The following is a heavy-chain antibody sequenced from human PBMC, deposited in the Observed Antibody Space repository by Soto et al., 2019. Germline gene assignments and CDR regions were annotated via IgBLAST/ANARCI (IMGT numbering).Heavy chain of an antibody. CDR1: GCSMIIYF. V-gene: IGHV4-59*07. CDR2: IYDRGST. Sequence: DALSVASPVPGCSMIIYFWSWIRPPPGKGLEWIGYIYDRGSTNYNPSLESRVTMSVDTSRNQFYLRLSSVTAADTDVYFCAGTHISASYVPFDYWGQGTRVTVYS. D-gene: IGHD6-25*01. CDR3: AGTHISASYVPFDY. J-gene: IGHJ4*02.